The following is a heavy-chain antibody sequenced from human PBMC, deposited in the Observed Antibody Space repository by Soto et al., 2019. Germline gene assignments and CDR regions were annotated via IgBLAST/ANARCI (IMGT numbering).Heavy chain of an antibody. V-gene: IGHV3-15*01. D-gene: IGHD5-18*01. CDR1: GFTFSNAW. Sequence: GGSLRLSCAASGFTFSNAWMSWVRQAPGKGLEWVGRIKSKTDGGTTDYSAPVIGRFTISRDDSKNTLYLQMNSLKTEDTAVYYCTASLQLWSFDYWGQGTLVTVSS. CDR2: IKSKTDGGTT. CDR3: TASLQLWSFDY. J-gene: IGHJ4*02.